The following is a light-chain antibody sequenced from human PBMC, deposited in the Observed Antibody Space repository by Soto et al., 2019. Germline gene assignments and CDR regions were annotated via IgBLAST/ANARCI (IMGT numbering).Light chain of an antibody. J-gene: IGKJ5*01. CDR2: DAS. CDR1: QSVSSY. Sequence: EIVLTQSPATLSLSPWERATLSCRASQSVSSYLAWYRQKPGQAPTLRIYDASTRATAIPARFSGSGCGTDFALTLSSLEPEDFAVYLCQQRSNWPPSTFGQGTRLEI. V-gene: IGKV3-11*01. CDR3: QQRSNWPPST.